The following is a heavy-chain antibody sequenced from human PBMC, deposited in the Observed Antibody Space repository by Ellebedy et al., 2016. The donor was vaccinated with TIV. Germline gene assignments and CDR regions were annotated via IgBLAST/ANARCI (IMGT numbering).Heavy chain of an antibody. CDR3: ARDWTRGGGYFASWFDP. D-gene: IGHD2/OR15-2a*01. J-gene: IGHJ5*02. Sequence: MPSETLSLTCGVSGGSINSDNYWSRVRQSPGRGLEWIGEVYHSGHTNYNPSLRSRVSISVDKSKSQFSLRLRSMTAADTAVYYCARDWTRGGGYFASWFDPWGQGTPVTVSS. CDR1: GGSINSDNY. V-gene: IGHV4-4*02. CDR2: VYHSGHT.